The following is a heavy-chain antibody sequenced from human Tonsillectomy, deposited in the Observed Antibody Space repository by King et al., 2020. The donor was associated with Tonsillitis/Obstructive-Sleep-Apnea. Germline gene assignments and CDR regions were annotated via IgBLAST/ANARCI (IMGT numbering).Heavy chain of an antibody. CDR3: ATSDKDSGSYYAFDY. J-gene: IGHJ4*02. CDR2: ISISSSTI. Sequence: VQLVESGGGLVQAGGSLRLSFAASGFPFSSYNMNWVRQAPGKGLEWVSYISISSSTIYYAYSVQGRFTFSWDNARNSLYLQMNSLRDEDTAVYYFATSDKDSGSYYAFDYWGQGTLVTVSS. D-gene: IGHD1-26*01. V-gene: IGHV3-48*02. CDR1: GFPFSSYN.